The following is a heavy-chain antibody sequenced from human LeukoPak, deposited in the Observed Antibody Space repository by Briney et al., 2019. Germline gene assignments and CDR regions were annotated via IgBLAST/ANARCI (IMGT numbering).Heavy chain of an antibody. Sequence: GESLKISCKGSGYSFPNYWIGWVRQVPGKGLEWMGIIYPRDSDTRYSPSFQGQVTISADKSISAAYLQWSSLKASDTAMYYCARRGSSGSIDYWGQGTLVTVSS. V-gene: IGHV5-51*01. CDR2: IYPRDSDT. CDR1: GYSFPNYW. J-gene: IGHJ4*02. CDR3: ARRGSSGSIDY. D-gene: IGHD6-19*01.